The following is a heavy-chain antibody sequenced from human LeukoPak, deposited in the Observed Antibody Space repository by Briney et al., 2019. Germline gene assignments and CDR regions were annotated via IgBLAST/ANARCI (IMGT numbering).Heavy chain of an antibody. Sequence: PGGSLRLSCAASGFTFSNYAMTWVRQATGKGLECVSSISTSGDSTAYAASVKGRFTISRDNSKNTLCLQLNSLRAEDTAVYYCARGRGSPYYFDCWGQGTLVTVSS. CDR2: ISTSGDST. V-gene: IGHV3-23*01. CDR1: GFTFSNYA. D-gene: IGHD1-26*01. CDR3: ARGRGSPYYFDC. J-gene: IGHJ4*02.